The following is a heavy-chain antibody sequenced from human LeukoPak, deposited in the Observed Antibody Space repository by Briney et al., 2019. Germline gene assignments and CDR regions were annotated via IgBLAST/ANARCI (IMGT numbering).Heavy chain of an antibody. CDR3: ARHGEGTVVTSYYYAMDV. D-gene: IGHD4-23*01. CDR1: GGSISSSSYY. Sequence: SETLSLTCTVSGGSISSSSYYWGWIRQPREKGLEWIGSTHYSGSTYYNPSLKSRVTISVDTSKIQFSLKLTSVTAADTAVYYCARHGEGTVVTSYYYAMDVWGRGTTVTVSS. V-gene: IGHV4-39*01. J-gene: IGHJ6*02. CDR2: THYSGST.